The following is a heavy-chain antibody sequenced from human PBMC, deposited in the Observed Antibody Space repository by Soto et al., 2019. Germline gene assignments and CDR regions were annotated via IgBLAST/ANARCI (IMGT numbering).Heavy chain of an antibody. CDR2: ISNDGSST. J-gene: IGHJ4*02. CDR1: GFIFSEYW. CDR3: ARGGPGVPMYYSDY. V-gene: IGHV3-74*01. D-gene: IGHD2-8*01. Sequence: ELQLVESGGDIVQPGGSLRISCAASGFIFSEYWMHWVRQVPGKGLVCVSRISNDGSSTHYADSVKGRFSISRDNCRNMLFLQMNSLRAEDTGVFYCARGGPGVPMYYSDYWGQGTLVTVAS.